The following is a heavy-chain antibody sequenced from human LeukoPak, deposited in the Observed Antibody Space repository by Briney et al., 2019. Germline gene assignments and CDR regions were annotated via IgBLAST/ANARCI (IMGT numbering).Heavy chain of an antibody. V-gene: IGHV4-61*02. CDR2: IYRSGRT. J-gene: IGHJ3*02. Sequence: PSETLSLTCTVSGGSINSGSYYWSWIRQPAGKGLEWIGRIYRSGRTNYNPSLKSRVTISVDTSKNQFSPKLGSVTAADTAVYYCARLPTVVTRAAFDIWGQGTMVTVSS. D-gene: IGHD4-23*01. CDR1: GGSINSGSYY. CDR3: ARLPTVVTRAAFDI.